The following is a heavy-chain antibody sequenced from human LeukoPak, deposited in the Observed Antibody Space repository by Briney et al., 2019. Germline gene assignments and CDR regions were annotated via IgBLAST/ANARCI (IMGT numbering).Heavy chain of an antibody. J-gene: IGHJ3*02. CDR3: ARVRTYCGGDCLTDAFDI. D-gene: IGHD2-21*02. CDR1: GGSISSYY. V-gene: IGHV4-4*07. Sequence: SETLSLTCTVSGGSISSYYWSWIRQPAGKGLEWIGRIYTSGSTNYNPSLKSRVTMSVDTSKNQFSLKLSSVTAADTAVYYCARVRTYCGGDCLTDAFDIWGQGTMITVSS. CDR2: IYTSGST.